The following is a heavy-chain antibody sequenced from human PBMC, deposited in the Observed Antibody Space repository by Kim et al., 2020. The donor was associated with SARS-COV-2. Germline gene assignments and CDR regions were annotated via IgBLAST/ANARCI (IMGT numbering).Heavy chain of an antibody. Sequence: SETLSLTCAVYGGSFSGYYWSWIRQPPGKGLEWIGEINHSGSTNYNPSLKSRVTISVDTSKNQFSLKLSSVTAADTAVYYCARGKGNRVVHHIDYWGQGTLVTVSS. D-gene: IGHD3-3*01. CDR3: ARGKGNRVVHHIDY. J-gene: IGHJ4*02. CDR1: GGSFSGYY. V-gene: IGHV4-34*01. CDR2: INHSGST.